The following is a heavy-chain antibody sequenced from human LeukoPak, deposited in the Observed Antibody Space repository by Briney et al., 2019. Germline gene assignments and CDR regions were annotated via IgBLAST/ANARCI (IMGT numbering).Heavy chain of an antibody. CDR1: GGSFSDYY. D-gene: IGHD6-13*01. CDR3: ARDTAIAAADAFDI. J-gene: IGHJ3*02. Sequence: LSLTCAVYGGSFSDYYMSWIRQAPGKGLEWVSYISSSGSTIYYADSVKGRFTISRDNAKNSLYLQMNSLRAEDTAVYYCARDTAIAAADAFDIWGQGTMVTVSS. V-gene: IGHV3-11*04. CDR2: ISSSGSTI.